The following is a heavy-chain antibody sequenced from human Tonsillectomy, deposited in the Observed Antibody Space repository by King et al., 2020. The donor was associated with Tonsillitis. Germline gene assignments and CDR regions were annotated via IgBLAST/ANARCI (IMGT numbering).Heavy chain of an antibody. V-gene: IGHV1-18*01. D-gene: IGHD2-21*02. J-gene: IGHJ4*02. CDR3: GRIDCGGDCYSGPWDY. CDR2: ISTYNGNT. Sequence: QLVQSGAEVKKPGASVKVSCKASGYTFTDYGVSWVRQAPGQGLEWMGWISTYNGNTNYAQKLQGRVTMTTDTSTSTAYMELRSLRSDDTAVYYCGRIDCGGDCYSGPWDYWGQGTLVTVSS. CDR1: GYTFTDYG.